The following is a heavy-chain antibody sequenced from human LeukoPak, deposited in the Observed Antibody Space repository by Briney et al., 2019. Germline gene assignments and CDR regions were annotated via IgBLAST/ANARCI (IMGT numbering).Heavy chain of an antibody. J-gene: IGHJ5*02. CDR2: IIPIFGTA. CDR3: ARVGRCSSTSCFLSMGWFDP. V-gene: IGHV1-69*05. Sequence: GASVKVYCKASGGTFSRYAISWVRQAPGQGLEWMGGIIPIFGTANYAQKFQGRVTITTDESTSTAYMELSSLRSEDTAVYYCARVGRCSSTSCFLSMGWFDPWGQGTLVTVSS. D-gene: IGHD2-2*01. CDR1: GGTFSRYA.